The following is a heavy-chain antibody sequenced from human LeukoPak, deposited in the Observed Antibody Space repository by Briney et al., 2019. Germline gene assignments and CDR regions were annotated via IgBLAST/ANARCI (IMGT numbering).Heavy chain of an antibody. D-gene: IGHD3-10*01. J-gene: IGHJ5*02. CDR2: IYYSGST. Sequence: SETLSLTCAVYGGSFSGYYWGWIRQPPGKGLEWIGSIYYSGSTYYNPSLKSRVTISVDTSKNQFSLKLSSVTAADTAVYYCARVLSAMVRGVIRWFDPWGQGTLVTVSS. V-gene: IGHV4-34*01. CDR3: ARVLSAMVRGVIRWFDP. CDR1: GGSFSGYY.